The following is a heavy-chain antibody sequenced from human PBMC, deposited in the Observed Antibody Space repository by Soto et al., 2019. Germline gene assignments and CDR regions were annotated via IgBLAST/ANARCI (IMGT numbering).Heavy chain of an antibody. J-gene: IGHJ6*03. CDR3: ARHGIVVVPAAILLPNYYYYYMDV. D-gene: IGHD2-2*01. CDR2: IYYSGST. Sequence: HSETLSLSCTVCGGSISSYYWSWIRQPPGKGLEWIGYIYYSGSTNYNPSLKSRVTISVDTSKNQFSLKLSSVTAADTAVYYCARHGIVVVPAAILLPNYYYYYMDVWGKGTTVTVSS. V-gene: IGHV4-59*08. CDR1: GGSISSYY.